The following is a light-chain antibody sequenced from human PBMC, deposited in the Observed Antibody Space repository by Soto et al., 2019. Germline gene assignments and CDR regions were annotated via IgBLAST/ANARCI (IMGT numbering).Light chain of an antibody. CDR1: QSISNS. CDR3: QQYSTYPLA. V-gene: IGKV1-5*03. CDR2: RAS. J-gene: IGKJ4*01. Sequence: DSQMTQSPSTRSASVGDRVTMTCRASQSISNSLAWYQQQPGKAPKLLIYRASALQSGVPSRFSGSGSGTEFTLTIDSLQPDDFATFYCQQYSTYPLAFGGGTKVDI.